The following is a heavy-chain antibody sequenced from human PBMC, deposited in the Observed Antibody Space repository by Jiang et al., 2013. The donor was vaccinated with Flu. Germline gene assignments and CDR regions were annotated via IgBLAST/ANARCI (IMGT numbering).Heavy chain of an antibody. Sequence: SSSSSTIYYADSVKGRFTISRDNAKNSLYLQMNSLRAEDTAVYYCARDVRELVFDYWGQGTLVTVSS. J-gene: IGHJ4*02. CDR3: ARDVRELVFDY. CDR2: SSSSSTI. D-gene: IGHD1-26*01. V-gene: IGHV3-48*01.